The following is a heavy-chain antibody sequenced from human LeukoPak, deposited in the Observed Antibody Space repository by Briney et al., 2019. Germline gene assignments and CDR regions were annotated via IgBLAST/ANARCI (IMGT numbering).Heavy chain of an antibody. CDR3: ARARGYYDSGSSNWFDP. CDR1: GFTFSSYA. CDR2: ISYYGTNK. J-gene: IGHJ5*02. Sequence: GGSLRLSCAASGFTFSSYAMHWVRQAPGKGLEWVAVISYYGTNKYYADSVKGRFTISRDNSKNTLYLQMHSLRAEDTAVYYCARARGYYDSGSSNWFDPWGQGTLVTVSS. D-gene: IGHD3-10*01. V-gene: IGHV3-30*04.